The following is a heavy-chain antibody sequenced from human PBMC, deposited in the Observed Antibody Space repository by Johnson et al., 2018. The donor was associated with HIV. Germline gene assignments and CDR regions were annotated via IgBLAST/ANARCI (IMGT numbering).Heavy chain of an antibody. V-gene: IGHV3-66*01. D-gene: IGHD3-22*01. Sequence: VQLVESGGGVVEPGGSLRLSCAASGFTVSSNYMSWVRQAPGKGLEWVSVIYSGGSTYYADSVQGRFTISRDNSKNTLYLQMNSLRAEDTAVYYCASVPMIVVLDGAFDIWGQGTMVTVSS. CDR2: IYSGGST. CDR3: ASVPMIVVLDGAFDI. CDR1: GFTVSSNY. J-gene: IGHJ3*02.